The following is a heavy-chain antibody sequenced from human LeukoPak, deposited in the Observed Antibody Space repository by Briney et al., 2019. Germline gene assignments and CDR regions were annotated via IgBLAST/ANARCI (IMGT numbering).Heavy chain of an antibody. V-gene: IGHV5-51*01. CDR1: GYTFSSYW. J-gene: IGHJ4*02. D-gene: IGHD1-1*01. CDR3: ARQNEFRVDY. CDR2: IYTGDSDT. Sequence: GASLKISCKGSGYTFSSYWIGWRRQMPGKGLEWMGIIYTGDSDTRYSPSLQGQVTNSVDTSIGTTYLQGSSLKASGTAIYYCARQNEFRVDYWGQGTLVTVSS.